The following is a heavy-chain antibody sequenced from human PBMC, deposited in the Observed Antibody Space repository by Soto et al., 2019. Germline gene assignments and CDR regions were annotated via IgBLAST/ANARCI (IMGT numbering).Heavy chain of an antibody. CDR2: INHSGST. J-gene: IGHJ3*02. CDR1: GGSFSCYY. CDR3: ARGRIMITFGGVIVIPKHDAFDI. D-gene: IGHD3-16*02. V-gene: IGHV4-34*01. Sequence: PSETLSLTCAVYGGSFSCYYWSWIRQPPGKGLEWIGEINHSGSTNYNPSLKSRVTISVDTSKNQFSLKLSSVTAADTAVYYCARGRIMITFGGVIVIPKHDAFDIWGQGTMVTVSS.